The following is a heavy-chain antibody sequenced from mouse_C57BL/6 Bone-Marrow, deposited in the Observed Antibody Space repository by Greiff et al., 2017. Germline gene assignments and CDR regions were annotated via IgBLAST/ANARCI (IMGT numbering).Heavy chain of an antibody. V-gene: IGHV1-15*01. CDR1: GYTFTDYE. CDR3: TTVLNWYFDV. CDR2: IDPETGGT. Sequence: VQLKESGAELVRPGASVTLSCKASGYTFTDYEMHWVKQTPVHGLEWIGAIDPETGGTAYNQKFKGKAILTADKSSSTAYMELRSLTSEDSAVYYCTTVLNWYFDVWGTGTTVTVSS. J-gene: IGHJ1*03.